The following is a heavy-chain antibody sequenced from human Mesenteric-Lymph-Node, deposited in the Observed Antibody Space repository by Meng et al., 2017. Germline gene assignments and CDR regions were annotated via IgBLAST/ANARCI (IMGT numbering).Heavy chain of an antibody. D-gene: IGHD3-16*01. CDR2: IHPDGSTS. CDR1: GFTFSSYA. Sequence: GESLKISCAASGFTFSSYAMSWVRQAPGKGLVWVSRIHPDGSTSNNADSVKGRFTVSRDNSKNTLYLQMSSLRAEDTAMYYCARDMMDLGQGTLVTVSS. J-gene: IGHJ4*02. V-gene: IGHV3-74*01. CDR3: ARDMMD.